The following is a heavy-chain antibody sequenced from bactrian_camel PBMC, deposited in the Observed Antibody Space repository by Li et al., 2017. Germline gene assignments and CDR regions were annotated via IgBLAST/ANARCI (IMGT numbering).Heavy chain of an antibody. Sequence: VQLVESGGGSVQAGGSLTLSCVASEYSISNYCMGWFRQAPGEEREEVARISGDGLTSYAVSVKGRFTISKDSAENTVYLQMNNLQPEDTAMYYCAEGRGSRGEHCYSLNYWGQGTQVTVS. CDR3: AEGRGSRGEHCYSLNY. J-gene: IGHJ4*01. CDR1: EYSISNYC. CDR2: ISGDGLT. D-gene: IGHD6*01. V-gene: IGHV3S57*01.